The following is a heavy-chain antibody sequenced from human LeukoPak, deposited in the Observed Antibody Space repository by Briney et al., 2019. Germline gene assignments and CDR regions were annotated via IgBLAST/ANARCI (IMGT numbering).Heavy chain of an antibody. CDR1: GGSINTYC. Sequence: PSETLSLTCTVSGGSINTYCWSWIRQPPGKGLEWIGYIFYTGSTNYEPSLKSRVTISVDTSKNEFSLKLSSVTAADTAVYYCARHESGYYMDVWGKGTTVTVSS. CDR3: ARHESGYYMDV. J-gene: IGHJ6*03. CDR2: IFYTGST. V-gene: IGHV4-59*01.